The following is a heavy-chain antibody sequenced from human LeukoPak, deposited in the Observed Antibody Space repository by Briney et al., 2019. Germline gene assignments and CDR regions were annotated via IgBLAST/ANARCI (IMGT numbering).Heavy chain of an antibody. J-gene: IGHJ4*02. CDR1: GFIFTDYW. Sequence: GGSLRPSCAASGFIFTDYWMHWVRQAPGKELVWVARIRGDGRATTYADSVKGRFTISRDNSKNTLYLQMNSLRAEDTAVYYCAKDSYSSSAVTFDYWGQGTLVTVSS. V-gene: IGHV3-74*01. D-gene: IGHD6-6*01. CDR3: AKDSYSSSAVTFDY. CDR2: IRGDGRAT.